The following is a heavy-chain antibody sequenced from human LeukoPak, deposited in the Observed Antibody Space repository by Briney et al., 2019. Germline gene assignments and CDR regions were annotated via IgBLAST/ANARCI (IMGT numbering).Heavy chain of an antibody. CDR1: TFTFSSYW. Sequence: GGSLRLSCAASTFTFSSYWMSWVRQAPGEGLEFVANINQDGRVKNYVGSVKGRFTISRDNAKNSLYLQMNSLRADDTAVYYCARDPGSSSFDYWGQGTLGTVSS. V-gene: IGHV3-7*01. D-gene: IGHD6-13*01. J-gene: IGHJ4*02. CDR3: ARDPGSSSFDY. CDR2: INQDGRVK.